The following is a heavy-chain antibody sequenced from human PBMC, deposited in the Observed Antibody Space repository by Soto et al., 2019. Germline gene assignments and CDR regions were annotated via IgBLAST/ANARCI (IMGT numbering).Heavy chain of an antibody. CDR1: GVSIHNSHSF. D-gene: IGHD2-15*01. V-gene: IGHV4-39*01. CDR2: MYYSGGA. CDR3: GRVVEGATRHTDFDS. J-gene: IGHJ5*01. Sequence: TLSLTCAVSGVSIHNSHSFWGWIRQPPGKGLEFIGSMYYSGGANYNPSLKSRVTISLDTSKNQFSLTVNSVTAADTAIYYCGRVVEGATRHTDFDSWGQGTLVTVSS.